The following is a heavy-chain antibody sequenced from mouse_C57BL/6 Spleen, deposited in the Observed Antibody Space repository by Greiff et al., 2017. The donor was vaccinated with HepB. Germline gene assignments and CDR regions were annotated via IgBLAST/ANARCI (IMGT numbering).Heavy chain of an antibody. Sequence: EVKLVESGEGLVKPGGSLKLSCAASGFTFSSYAMSWVRQTPEKRLEWVAYISSGGDYIYYADTVKGRFTISRDNARNTLYLQMSSLKSEDTAMYYCTRDGDSGYYSFDYWGQGTTLTVSS. CDR3: TRDGDSGYYSFDY. V-gene: IGHV5-9-1*02. J-gene: IGHJ2*01. D-gene: IGHD2-3*01. CDR1: GFTFSSYA. CDR2: ISSGGDYI.